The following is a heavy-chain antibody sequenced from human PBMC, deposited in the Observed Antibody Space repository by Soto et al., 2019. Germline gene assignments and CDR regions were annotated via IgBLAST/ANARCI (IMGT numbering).Heavy chain of an antibody. CDR1: GGTFSRYS. V-gene: IGHV1-69*04. CDR3: ARDLGGWTDY. Sequence: ASVKVSCKASGGTFSRYSITWVRQAPGHGLEWIGRIIPIFGIASYAQKFQGRVTITRDTSASTACMELSSLRSEDTAVYYCARDLGGWTDYWGQGTLVTVSS. CDR2: IIPIFGIA. D-gene: IGHD6-19*01. J-gene: IGHJ4*02.